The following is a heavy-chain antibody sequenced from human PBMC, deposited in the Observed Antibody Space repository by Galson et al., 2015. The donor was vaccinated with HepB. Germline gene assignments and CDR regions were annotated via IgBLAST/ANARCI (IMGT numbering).Heavy chain of an antibody. D-gene: IGHD2-15*01. CDR2: ISWNSGSV. CDR3: AKDLISDIFYFMDV. Sequence: SLRLSCAASGFTFDDYAMHWVRQAPGKGLEWVSGISWNSGSVAYADSVKGRFTISRDNGKKSLYLQMNSLRAEDTALYYCAKDLISDIFYFMDVWGKGTTVTVSS. V-gene: IGHV3-9*01. J-gene: IGHJ6*03. CDR1: GFTFDDYA.